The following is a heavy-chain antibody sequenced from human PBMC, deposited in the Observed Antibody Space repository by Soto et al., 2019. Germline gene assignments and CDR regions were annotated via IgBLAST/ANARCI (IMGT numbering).Heavy chain of an antibody. D-gene: IGHD5-12*01. Sequence: QVQLQQSGPGLVKPSQTLSLTCAISGDSVSSNSAAWNWIRQSPSRGLEWLGRTYYRSKWYYDYSVAVKSLITIHPDASNNQLSLQLNSVTPEDTAVYYCARDYSGYAYLDFWDQGTLVTVSS. V-gene: IGHV6-1*01. J-gene: IGHJ4*02. CDR1: GDSVSSNSAA. CDR3: ARDYSGYAYLDF. CDR2: TYYRSKWYY.